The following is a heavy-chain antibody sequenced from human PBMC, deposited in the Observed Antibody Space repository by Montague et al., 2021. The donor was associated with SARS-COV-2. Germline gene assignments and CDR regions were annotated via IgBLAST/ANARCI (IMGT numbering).Heavy chain of an antibody. D-gene: IGHD6-13*01. CDR1: GASITSYY. CDR3: ARDLYKVAAAGAYYYYGMDV. V-gene: IGHV4-59*13. Sequence: SETLSLTCTVSGASITSYYWSWIRQPPGKGLEWIGYIYYSGRTNYNPSLKSRVTISVDTSKNQLSLKLSSVTAADTAVYYCARDLYKVAAAGAYYYYGMDVWGQGTTVTVSS. CDR2: IYYSGRT. J-gene: IGHJ6*02.